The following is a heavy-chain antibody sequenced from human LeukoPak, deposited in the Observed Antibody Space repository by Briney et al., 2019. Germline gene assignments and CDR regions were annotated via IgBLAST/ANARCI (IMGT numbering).Heavy chain of an antibody. V-gene: IGHV1-2*02. CDR3: ARAREYFDY. CDR2: LNPSSGGT. J-gene: IGHJ4*02. CDR1: GYTFTGYY. Sequence: GASVKVSCKASGYTFTGYYMHWLRQAPGQGLEWMGWLNPSSGGTNYAQKFQGRVTVTRDTSISTAYMDLSRLRSDDTAVYYCARAREYFDYWGQGTLVTVSS.